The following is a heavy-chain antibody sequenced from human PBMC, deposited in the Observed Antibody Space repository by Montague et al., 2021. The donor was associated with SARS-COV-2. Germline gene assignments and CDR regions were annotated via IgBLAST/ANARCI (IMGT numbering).Heavy chain of an antibody. CDR1: GASIRSSDHY. D-gene: IGHD3-22*01. CDR3: ARAGGFDNSGYVGRLRTYYFDY. V-gene: IGHV4-39*07. J-gene: IGHJ4*02. CDR2: IYYTGSR. Sequence: SETLSLTCTVSGASIRSSDHYWGWIRQPPGEGLEWIGSIYYTGSRYYTPSLTSRLTISVDTSRYQFSLELTSATAADTAIYYCARAGGFDNSGYVGRLRTYYFDYWGQGLLVTVSS.